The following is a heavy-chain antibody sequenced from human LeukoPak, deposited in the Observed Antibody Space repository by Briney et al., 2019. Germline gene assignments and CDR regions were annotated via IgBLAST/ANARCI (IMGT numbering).Heavy chain of an antibody. CDR1: GFTFSSYA. Sequence: GGSLRPSCAASGFTFSSYAMSWVRQAPGKGLEWVSAISGSGGSTYYADSVKGRFTISRDNSKNTLYLQMNSLRAEDTAVYYCAKSSSDSSGYEDFDYWGQGTLVTVSS. V-gene: IGHV3-23*01. CDR3: AKSSSDSSGYEDFDY. CDR2: ISGSGGST. J-gene: IGHJ4*02. D-gene: IGHD3-22*01.